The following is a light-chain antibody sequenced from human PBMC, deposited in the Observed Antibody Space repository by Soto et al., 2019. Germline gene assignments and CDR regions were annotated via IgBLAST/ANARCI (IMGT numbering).Light chain of an antibody. Sequence: QSVLTQPASVSGSPGQSIAISCTGTSSDVGSYNLVSWYQQHPGKAPKLMIYEDTKRPSGVSDRFSGSKSGNTASLTISGRQAADEADYYCCSYATSSTYVFGTGTKVTVL. CDR2: EDT. J-gene: IGLJ1*01. V-gene: IGLV2-23*01. CDR1: SSDVGSYNL. CDR3: CSYATSSTYV.